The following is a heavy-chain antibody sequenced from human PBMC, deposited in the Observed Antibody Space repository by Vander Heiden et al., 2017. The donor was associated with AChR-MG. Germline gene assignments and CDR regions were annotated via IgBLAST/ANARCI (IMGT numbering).Heavy chain of an antibody. J-gene: IGHJ6*02. CDR1: GGTFSSYA. V-gene: IGHV1-69*01. D-gene: IGHD1-26*01. CDR2: IIPIFGTA. CDR3: AREERIVGATNYYYYGMDV. Sequence: QVQLVQSGAEVKKPGSSVKVSCKASGGTFSSYAISWVRQAPGQGLEWMGGIIPIFGTANYAQKFQGRVTITADESTSTAYMELSSLRSEDTAVYYCAREERIVGATNYYYYGMDVWGQGTTVTVSS.